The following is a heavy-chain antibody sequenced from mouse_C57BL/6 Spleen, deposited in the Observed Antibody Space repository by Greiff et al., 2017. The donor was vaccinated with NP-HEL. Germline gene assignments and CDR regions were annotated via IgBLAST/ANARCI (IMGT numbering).Heavy chain of an antibody. D-gene: IGHD1-1*01. V-gene: IGHV6-3*01. Sequence: EVKVVESGGGLVQPGGSMKREGGAEGGRGRKEGRKGEGEEEEKGKTWVAQIRLKSDNYATHYAESVKGRFTISRDDSKSSVYLQMNNLRAEDTGIYYCTGLLYYYGSVYYFDYWGQGTTLTVSS. CDR1: GGRGRKEG. J-gene: IGHJ2*01. CDR2: IRLKSDNYAT. CDR3: TGLLYYYGSVYYFDY.